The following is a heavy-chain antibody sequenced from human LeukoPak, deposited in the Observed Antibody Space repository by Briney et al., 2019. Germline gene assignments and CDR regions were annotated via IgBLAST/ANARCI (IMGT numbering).Heavy chain of an antibody. CDR1: GFTFSSYA. Sequence: GGSLRLSCAASGFTFSSYAMHWVRQAPGKGLEYVSAISSNGGSTYYANSVKGIFTISRDNSKNTLYLQMGSLRAEDMAVYYCAREGYYDFWSGPLPLDYWGQGNLVTVSS. CDR2: ISSNGGST. V-gene: IGHV3-64*01. D-gene: IGHD3-3*01. J-gene: IGHJ4*02. CDR3: AREGYYDFWSGPLPLDY.